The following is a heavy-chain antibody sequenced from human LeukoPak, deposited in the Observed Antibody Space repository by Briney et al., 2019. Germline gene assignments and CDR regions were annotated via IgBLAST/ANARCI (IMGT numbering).Heavy chain of an antibody. Sequence: SETLSLTCAVYGGSFSGYYWSWIRQPPGKGLEWIGEINHSGSTNYNPSLKSRVTISVDTSKNQFSLELSSVTAADTAVYYCAREGIAARLEYYFDYWGQGTLVTVSS. CDR3: AREGIAARLEYYFDY. D-gene: IGHD6-6*01. V-gene: IGHV4-34*01. J-gene: IGHJ4*02. CDR2: INHSGST. CDR1: GGSFSGYY.